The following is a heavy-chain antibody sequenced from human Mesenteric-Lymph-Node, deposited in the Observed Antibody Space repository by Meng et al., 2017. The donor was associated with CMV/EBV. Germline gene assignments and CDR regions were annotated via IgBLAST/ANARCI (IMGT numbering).Heavy chain of an antibody. CDR2: ITDSGGLT. Sequence: GESLKISCAASGFTFSNYAVSWVRQAPGKGLEWVSAITDSGGLTFYADSVKGRFTISRDNSKNTLYLQMNSLRAEDTAVYYCARDMVPPSNYYYYGMDVWGQGTTVTVPS. CDR3: ARDMVPPSNYYYYGMDV. V-gene: IGHV3-23*01. D-gene: IGHD3-10*01. CDR1: GFTFSNYA. J-gene: IGHJ6*02.